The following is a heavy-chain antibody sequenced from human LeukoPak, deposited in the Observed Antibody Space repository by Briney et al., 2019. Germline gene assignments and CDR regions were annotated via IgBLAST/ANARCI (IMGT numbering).Heavy chain of an antibody. CDR2: IYSGGST. CDR3: ARANYGDYYYYGMDV. Sequence: GTLSLTCAISGASISSTNWWIWVRQAPGKGLEWVSVIYSGGSTYYADSVKGRFTISRDNSKNTLYLQMNSLRAEDTAVYYCARANYGDYYYYGMDVWGQGTTVTVSS. J-gene: IGHJ6*02. D-gene: IGHD4-17*01. V-gene: IGHV3-53*01. CDR1: GASISSTNW.